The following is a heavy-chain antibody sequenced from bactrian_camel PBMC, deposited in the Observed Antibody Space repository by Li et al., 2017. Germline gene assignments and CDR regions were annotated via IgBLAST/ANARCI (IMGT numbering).Heavy chain of an antibody. V-gene: IGHV3S55*01. CDR2: IESDGTA. J-gene: IGHJ6*01. CDR1: GYAFGSYC. CDR3: AADLYPPPEGLRDIANFGY. Sequence: VQLVESGGGSVQAGGSLRLSCAASGYAFGSYCMGWFRQAPGQKREGVASIESDGTAKYAASVKGRFTVSRDNAKNTLYLQMDSLKPEDTAMYYCAADLYPPPEGLRDIANFGYSGQGTQVTVS.